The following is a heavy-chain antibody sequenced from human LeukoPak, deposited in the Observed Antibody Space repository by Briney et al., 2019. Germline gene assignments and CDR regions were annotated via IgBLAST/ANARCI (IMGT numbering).Heavy chain of an antibody. Sequence: SETLSLTCTVSGGSISSYYWSWIRQPPGKGLEWIGYIYYSGSTNYNPSLKSRVTISVDTSKNQFSLKLSSVTAADTAVYYCARTKEVDAFDIWGQGTMVTVSS. V-gene: IGHV4-59*08. CDR3: ARTKEVDAFDI. D-gene: IGHD2-8*01. CDR1: GGSISSYY. J-gene: IGHJ3*02. CDR2: IYYSGST.